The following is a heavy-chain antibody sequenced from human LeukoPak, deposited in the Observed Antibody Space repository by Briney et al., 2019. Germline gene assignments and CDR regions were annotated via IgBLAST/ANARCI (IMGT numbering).Heavy chain of an antibody. CDR3: ARYSYGTASFDY. V-gene: IGHV1-46*01. CDR2: INPSGGST. CDR1: GYTFTSYY. J-gene: IGHJ4*02. D-gene: IGHD5-18*01. Sequence: ASVRVSCKASGYTFTSYYMHWVRQAPGQGLEWMGIINPSGGSTSYAQKFQGRVTITRDTSASTAYMELSSLRSEDMAVYYCARYSYGTASFDYWGQGTLVTVSS.